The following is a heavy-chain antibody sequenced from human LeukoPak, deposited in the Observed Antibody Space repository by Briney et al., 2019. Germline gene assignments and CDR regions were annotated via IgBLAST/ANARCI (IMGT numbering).Heavy chain of an antibody. CDR2: INWKSDKI. CDR1: GYSFDEYA. J-gene: IGHJ4*02. Sequence: GESLRLSCAGSGYSFDEYAMHWVRQAPGKGLEWVSGINWKSDKIGYADSVKGRFTISRDNSKNSLYLQMNSLRVEDTALYYCAKDRYCTSSSCPIDYWGQGTMVTVSS. CDR3: AKDRYCTSSSCPIDY. V-gene: IGHV3-9*01. D-gene: IGHD2-2*01.